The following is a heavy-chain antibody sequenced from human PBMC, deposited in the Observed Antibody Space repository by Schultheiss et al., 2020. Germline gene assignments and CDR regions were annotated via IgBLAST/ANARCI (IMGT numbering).Heavy chain of an antibody. CDR3: ASQGYSSGWYEFDY. J-gene: IGHJ4*02. Sequence: GGSLRLSCAASGFTVSSNYMSWVRQAPGKGLEWVSVIYSGGSTYYADSVKGRFTISRDNSKNTLYLQMNSLRAEDTAVYYCASQGYSSGWYEFDYWGQGTLVNVSS. D-gene: IGHD6-19*01. CDR2: IYSGGST. V-gene: IGHV3-66*04. CDR1: GFTVSSNY.